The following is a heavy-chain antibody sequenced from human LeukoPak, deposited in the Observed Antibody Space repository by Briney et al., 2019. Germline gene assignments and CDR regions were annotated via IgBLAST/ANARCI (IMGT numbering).Heavy chain of an antibody. V-gene: IGHV6-1*01. Sequence: SQTLSHTCALSGDTVSSNSAAWHWIRQSPSRGLEWLGRTYYRSKWYNDYAVSVKSRITINPDTSKNQFSLQLNSVTPADTAVYYCARAPRGIFDYWGQGTLVTVSS. CDR3: ARAPRGIFDY. D-gene: IGHD3-16*01. J-gene: IGHJ4*02. CDR2: TYYRSKWYN. CDR1: GDTVSSNSAA.